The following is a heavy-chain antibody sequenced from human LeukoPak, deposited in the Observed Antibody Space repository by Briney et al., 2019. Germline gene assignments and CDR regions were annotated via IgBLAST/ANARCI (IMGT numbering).Heavy chain of an antibody. CDR2: INGSGVGT. D-gene: IGHD3-9*01. Sequence: PGGSLRLSCAGSGFIFRNYAMSWVRQAPGMGLEWVSAINGSGVGTNYADSVKGRFTISRDNSKNTLYLQMNSLRAEDTAVYYCAKNGRDDHDKYFFDFWGQGTQVTVSS. J-gene: IGHJ4*02. V-gene: IGHV3-23*01. CDR3: AKNGRDDHDKYFFDF. CDR1: GFIFRNYA.